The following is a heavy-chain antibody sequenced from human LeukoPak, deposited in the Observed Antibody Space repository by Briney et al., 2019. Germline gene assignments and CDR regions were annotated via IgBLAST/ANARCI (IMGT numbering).Heavy chain of an antibody. Sequence: GGSLRLSCAASGFTFSSYGMHWVRQAPGKGLEWVAVISHDGSNIYYADSVKGRFTISRDNSKNTLYLQMNSLRAEDTAVYYCASADSSGYMGDAFDIWGQGTMVTVSS. CDR3: ASADSSGYMGDAFDI. J-gene: IGHJ3*02. CDR2: ISHDGSNI. D-gene: IGHD3-22*01. V-gene: IGHV3-30*03. CDR1: GFTFSSYG.